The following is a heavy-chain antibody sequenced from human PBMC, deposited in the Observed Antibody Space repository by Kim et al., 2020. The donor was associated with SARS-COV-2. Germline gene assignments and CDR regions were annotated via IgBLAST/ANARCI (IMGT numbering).Heavy chain of an antibody. V-gene: IGHV3-48*02. CDR3: ARGWQQNSFDY. CDR1: GFSFSLFS. J-gene: IGHJ4*02. CDR2: ISSGGDTI. Sequence: GGSLRLSCAASGFSFSLFSMDWVRQAPGKGLEWVAYISSGGDTIHYSDSANGRFTISRDNARNSVSMQMNNLRDEDTAAYYCARGWQQNSFDYSGQGTPV.